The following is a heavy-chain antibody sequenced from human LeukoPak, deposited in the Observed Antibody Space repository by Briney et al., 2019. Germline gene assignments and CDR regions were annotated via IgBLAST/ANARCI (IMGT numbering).Heavy chain of an antibody. J-gene: IGHJ4*02. Sequence: GGSLRLSCAASGFTFSSYAMSWVRQAQGKGLEWVSAISGSGGSTYYADSVKGRFTISRDNSKNTLYLQMNSLRAEDTAVYYCAKDLGYCGNSPFDYWRQGTLVSVSS. CDR1: GFTFSSYA. CDR2: ISGSGGST. V-gene: IGHV3-23*01. D-gene: IGHD4-23*01. CDR3: AKDLGYCGNSPFDY.